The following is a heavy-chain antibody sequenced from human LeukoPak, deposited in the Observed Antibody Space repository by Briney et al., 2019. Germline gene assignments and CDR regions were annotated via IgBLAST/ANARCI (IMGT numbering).Heavy chain of an antibody. J-gene: IGHJ3*02. V-gene: IGHV3-7*03. Sequence: TGGSLRLSCAASGFTFSSYWMGWVRQAPGKGLEWVANIKQDGSEKYYVDSVKGRFTISRDNAKNSLYLQMNSLRAEDTAVYYCARDPRQQLGSDAFDIWGQGTMVTVSS. CDR3: ARDPRQQLGSDAFDI. CDR1: GFTFSSYW. D-gene: IGHD6-13*01. CDR2: IKQDGSEK.